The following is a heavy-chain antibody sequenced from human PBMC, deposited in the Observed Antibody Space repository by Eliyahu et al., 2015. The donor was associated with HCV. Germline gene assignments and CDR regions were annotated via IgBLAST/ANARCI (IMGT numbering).Heavy chain of an antibody. CDR1: GXSISSYY. D-gene: IGHD5-18*01. J-gene: IGHJ4*02. CDR2: IYTSGST. Sequence: QVQLQESGPGLVKPSETLSLTCTVSGXSISSYYWSWIRQPAGKGLEWIGRIYTSGSTNYNPSLKSRVTMSVDTSKNQFSLKLSSVTAADTAVYYCARDGDTAMVPYYFDYWGQGTLVTVSS. CDR3: ARDGDTAMVPYYFDY. V-gene: IGHV4-4*07.